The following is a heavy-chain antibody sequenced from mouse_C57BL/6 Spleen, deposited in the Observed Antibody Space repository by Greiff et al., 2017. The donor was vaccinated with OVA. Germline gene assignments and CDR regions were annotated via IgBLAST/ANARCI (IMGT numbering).Heavy chain of an antibody. J-gene: IGHJ4*01. CDR3: VRQGGSSYDYAMDY. Sequence: EVKLMESGGGLVQPKGSLKLSCAASGFSFNTYAMNWVRQAPGKGLEWVARIRSKSNNYATYYADSVKDRFTISRDDSESMLYLQMNNLKTEDTAMYYCVRQGGSSYDYAMDYWGQGTSVTVSS. CDR1: GFSFNTYA. D-gene: IGHD1-1*01. CDR2: IRSKSNNYAT. V-gene: IGHV10-1*01.